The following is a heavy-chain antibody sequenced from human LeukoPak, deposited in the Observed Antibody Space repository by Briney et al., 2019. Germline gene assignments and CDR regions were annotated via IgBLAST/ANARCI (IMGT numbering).Heavy chain of an antibody. V-gene: IGHV3-30*04. Sequence: PGGSLRLSCAASGFTFSNYAMHWVRQAPGKGLEWVALISLDGRNKNYADSVKGRFTISRDNAKNTLYLQMNSLRAEDTAVYYCAQLGQGDYWGQGTLVTVSS. J-gene: IGHJ4*02. D-gene: IGHD6-6*01. CDR3: AQLGQGDY. CDR1: GFTFSNYA. CDR2: ISLDGRNK.